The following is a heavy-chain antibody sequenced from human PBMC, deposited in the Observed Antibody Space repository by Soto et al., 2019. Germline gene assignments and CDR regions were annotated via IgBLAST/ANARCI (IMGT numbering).Heavy chain of an antibody. Sequence: SVKVSCRASGGTFRSSAISWVRQAPGQGLEWTGGIIPIFGTANYAQKFQGRVTITADESTSTAYMELSSLRSEDTAVYYCASVLELHYYYGMDVWGQGTTVTVSS. CDR1: GGTFRSSA. CDR2: IIPIFGTA. D-gene: IGHD1-7*01. V-gene: IGHV1-69*13. J-gene: IGHJ6*02. CDR3: ASVLELHYYYGMDV.